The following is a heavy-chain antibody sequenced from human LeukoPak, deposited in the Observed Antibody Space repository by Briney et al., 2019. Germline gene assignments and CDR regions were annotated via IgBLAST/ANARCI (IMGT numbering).Heavy chain of an antibody. D-gene: IGHD6-6*01. CDR3: ARSISARSGMDV. CDR2: VYYIGST. Sequence: PSETLSLTCTVSGGSIISNTYYWGWVRQPPGKGLEWIATVYYIGSTYYNPSLKSRVTISVDTSMSQFSLRLRSVTAADTAVYYCARSISARSGMDVWGQGTTVTVSS. V-gene: IGHV4-39*01. CDR1: GGSIISNTYY. J-gene: IGHJ6*02.